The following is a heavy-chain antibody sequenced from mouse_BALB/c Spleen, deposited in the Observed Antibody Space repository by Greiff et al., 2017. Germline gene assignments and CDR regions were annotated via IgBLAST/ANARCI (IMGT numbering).Heavy chain of an antibody. V-gene: IGHV1-69*01. D-gene: IGHD1-1*01. J-gene: IGHJ4*01. Sequence: VQLQQSGAELVMPGASVKMSCKASGYTFTDYWMHWVKQRPGQGLEWIGAIDTSDSYTSYNQKFKGKATLTVDESSSTAYMQLSSLTSEDSAVYYCAITTVVATDYAMDYWGQGTSVTVSS. CDR3: AITTVVATDYAMDY. CDR2: IDTSDSYT. CDR1: GYTFTDYW.